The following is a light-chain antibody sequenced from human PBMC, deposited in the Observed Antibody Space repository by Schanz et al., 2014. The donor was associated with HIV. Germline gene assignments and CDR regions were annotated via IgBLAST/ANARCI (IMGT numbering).Light chain of an antibody. CDR1: QTVSSNS. V-gene: IGKV3D-20*02. Sequence: EIVLTQSPVILSLSPGERATLSCRASQTVSSNSLGWYQQKRGQVPRLLIYSASRRANGIPDRFSGSGSGTDFTLTSSRLEHEDYAVYYCHQNSDWPRTFGGGTRVEIK. CDR3: HQNSDWPRT. CDR2: SAS. J-gene: IGKJ4*01.